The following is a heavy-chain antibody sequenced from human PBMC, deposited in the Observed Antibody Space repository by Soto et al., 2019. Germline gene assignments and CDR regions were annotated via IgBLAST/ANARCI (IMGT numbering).Heavy chain of an antibody. CDR2: IYQSGRT. CDR3: AREMTIFGVAPGGGVDV. J-gene: IGHJ6*02. Sequence: SVTLSLTCAVSGGSINTFDFSWSWIRQPPGRGLEWIGSIYQSGRTYYIPSLKSRVTMSLEKSKNQFSLKINSVVAADTAIYYCAREMTIFGVAPGGGVDVWGQGTTVTVSS. D-gene: IGHD3-3*01. CDR1: GGSINTFDFS. V-gene: IGHV4-30-2*01.